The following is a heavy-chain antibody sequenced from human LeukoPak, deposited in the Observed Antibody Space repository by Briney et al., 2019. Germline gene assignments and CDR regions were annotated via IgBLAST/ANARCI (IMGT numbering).Heavy chain of an antibody. D-gene: IGHD6-19*01. CDR1: GFTFSSYA. CDR3: AKGGVAGTHYFDY. V-gene: IGHV3-23*01. CDR2: ISGSGGTT. Sequence: GGSLRLSCAASGFTFSSYAMSWVRQAPGKGLEWVSAISGSGGTTFYADSMKGRFTISRDNSKNTLYLRMNSLRAEDMAVYYCAKGGVAGTHYFDYWGQGTLVTVSS. J-gene: IGHJ4*02.